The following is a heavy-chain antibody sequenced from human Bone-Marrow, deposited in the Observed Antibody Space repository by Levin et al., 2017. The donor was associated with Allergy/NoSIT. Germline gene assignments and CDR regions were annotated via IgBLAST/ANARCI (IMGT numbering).Heavy chain of an antibody. CDR2: FDPEDGET. J-gene: IGHJ4*02. CDR3: ATDGYSSGWYYFDY. CDR1: GYTLTELS. D-gene: IGHD6-19*01. V-gene: IGHV1-24*01. Sequence: AASVKVSCKVSGYTLTELSMHWVRQAPGKGLEWMGGFDPEDGETIYAQKFQGRVTMTEDTSTDTAYMELSSLRSEDTAVYYCATDGYSSGWYYFDYWGQGTLVTVSS.